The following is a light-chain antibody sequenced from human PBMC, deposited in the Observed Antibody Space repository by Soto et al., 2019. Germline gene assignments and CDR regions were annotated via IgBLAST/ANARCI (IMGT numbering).Light chain of an antibody. CDR2: GAS. Sequence: EIVMTQSPATLSVSPGERATLSCRASQSVSSNLAWYQQKPGQAPRLLIYGASTRATGIPARFSGSGSGTEFTLTISSLQSEDFAVYYCQQYNNWPPWKFGQGTKVEI. CDR3: QQYNNWPPWK. V-gene: IGKV3-15*01. J-gene: IGKJ1*01. CDR1: QSVSSN.